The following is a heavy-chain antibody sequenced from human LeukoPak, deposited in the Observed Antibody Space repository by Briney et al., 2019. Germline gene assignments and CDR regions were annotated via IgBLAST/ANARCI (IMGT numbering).Heavy chain of an antibody. CDR3: AKDRSGSYYYYYYMDV. J-gene: IGHJ6*03. D-gene: IGHD1-26*01. CDR2: ISSSSSTI. V-gene: IGHV3-48*01. Sequence: QPGGSLRLSCAASGFTFSSYSMNWVRQAPGKGLEWVSYISSSSSTIYYADSVKGRFTISRDNAKNTLYLQMNSLRAEDTAVYYCAKDRSGSYYYYYYMDVWGKGTTVTVSS. CDR1: GFTFSSYS.